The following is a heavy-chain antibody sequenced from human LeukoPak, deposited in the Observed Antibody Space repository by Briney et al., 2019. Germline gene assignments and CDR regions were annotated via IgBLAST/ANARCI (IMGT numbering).Heavy chain of an antibody. CDR2: ISGSGGST. V-gene: IGHV3-23*01. CDR1: GFTFSSYA. J-gene: IGHJ4*02. Sequence: RTGGSLRLSCAASGFTFSSYAMSWVRQAPGKRLEWVSAISGSGGSTYYADSVKGRFTISRDNSKNTLYLQMNSLRAEDTAVYYCAKDAYYDPGVDYWGQGTLVTVSS. D-gene: IGHD3-22*01. CDR3: AKDAYYDPGVDY.